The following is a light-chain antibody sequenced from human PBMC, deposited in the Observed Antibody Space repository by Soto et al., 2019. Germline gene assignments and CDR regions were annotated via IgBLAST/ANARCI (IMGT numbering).Light chain of an antibody. CDR3: QSYDSSLRVV. CDR2: GNS. J-gene: IGLJ2*01. Sequence: QSVLTQPPSVSGAPGQRVTISCTGSSSNIGAGYDVHWYQQLPGTAPKLLIYGNSNRPSGVPDRFSGSKSGTSASLANTGLQAEDEADYYCQSYDSSLRVVFGGGTKVT. CDR1: SSNIGAGYD. V-gene: IGLV1-40*01.